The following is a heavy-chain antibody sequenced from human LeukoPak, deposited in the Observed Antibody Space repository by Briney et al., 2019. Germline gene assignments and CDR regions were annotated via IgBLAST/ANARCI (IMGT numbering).Heavy chain of an antibody. CDR2: INHSGST. CDR1: GGSINLSPYY. D-gene: IGHD5-12*01. Sequence: SDTLSLTCSVSGGSINLSPYYWGWIRQPPGKGLEWIGEINHSGSTNYNPSLKSRVTISVDTSKNQFSLKLSSVTAADTAVYYCARDGYSGSDALWGQGTLVTVSS. J-gene: IGHJ4*02. CDR3: ARDGYSGSDAL. V-gene: IGHV4-39*07.